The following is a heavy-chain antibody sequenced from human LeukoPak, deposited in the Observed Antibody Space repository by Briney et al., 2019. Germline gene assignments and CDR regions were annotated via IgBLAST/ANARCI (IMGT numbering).Heavy chain of an antibody. V-gene: IGHV4-39*07. D-gene: IGHD7-27*01. CDR3: ARSPSRRTGDRDYYYYYMDV. J-gene: IGHJ6*03. Sequence: PSETLSLTCTVSGGSISSSRYYWSWIRQPPGKGLEWIGSMYYSGSTYYNPSLKSRVTISVDTSKNQFSLNLRSVTAADTAVYYCARSPSRRTGDRDYYYYYMDVWGKGTTVTVSS. CDR1: GGSISSSRYY. CDR2: MYYSGST.